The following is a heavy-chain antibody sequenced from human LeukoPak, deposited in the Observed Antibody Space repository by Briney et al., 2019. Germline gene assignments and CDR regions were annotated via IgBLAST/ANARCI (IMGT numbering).Heavy chain of an antibody. V-gene: IGHV4-31*03. CDR3: ARSIAAAKRYFDY. CDR1: GGSISSGGYY. Sequence: SETLSLTCTVSGGSISSGGYYWSWIRQHPGKGLEWIGYIYYSGSTYYNPSLKSRVTISVDTSKNQLSLKLSSVTAADTAVYYCARSIAAAKRYFDYWGQGTLVTVSS. CDR2: IYYSGST. D-gene: IGHD6-13*01. J-gene: IGHJ4*02.